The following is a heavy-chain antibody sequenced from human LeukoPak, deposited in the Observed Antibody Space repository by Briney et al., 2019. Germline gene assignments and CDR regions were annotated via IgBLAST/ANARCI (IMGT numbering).Heavy chain of an antibody. D-gene: IGHD1-26*01. CDR3: ARALPSPLYSGSYADAFDI. CDR1: GFTFSCYS. Sequence: AGGSLRLSCAASGFTFSCYSMNWVRQAPGKGLEWVSPISSSSSYIYYADSVKGRFTISRDNAKNSLYLQMNSLRAEDTAVYYCARALPSPLYSGSYADAFDIWGQGTMVTVSS. J-gene: IGHJ3*02. V-gene: IGHV3-21*01. CDR2: ISSSSSYI.